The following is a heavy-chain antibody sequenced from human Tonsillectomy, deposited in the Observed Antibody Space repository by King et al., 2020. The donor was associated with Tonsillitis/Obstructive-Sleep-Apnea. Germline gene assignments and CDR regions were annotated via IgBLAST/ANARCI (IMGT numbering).Heavy chain of an antibody. J-gene: IGHJ6*03. Sequence: VQLVESGGGVVQPGGSLRLYCAASGFTFDDYAVHWVRQAPGKGLEWVSLISGDAGGTYYADSVKGRFTISRDNSKNSLYLQMNSLRTEDTALYYCAKDTYSYYMDVWGKGTTVTVSS. CDR2: ISGDAGGT. CDR1: GFTFDDYA. CDR3: AKDTYSYYMDV. V-gene: IGHV3-43*02.